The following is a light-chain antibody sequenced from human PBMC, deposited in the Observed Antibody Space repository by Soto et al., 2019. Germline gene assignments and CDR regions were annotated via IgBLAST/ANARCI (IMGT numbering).Light chain of an antibody. V-gene: IGKV3-15*01. CDR2: GAS. CDR1: QSVGSN. Sequence: EIVMTQSPATLSVSPGERATLSCRASQSVGSNLAGYQQKPGQAPRLLIYGASTRATGIPASFSGGGSGTEFTLTISSLQSGGFAICLFQQYSSWPPDRTFGQGTKVEMK. CDR3: QQYSSWPPDRT. J-gene: IGKJ1*01.